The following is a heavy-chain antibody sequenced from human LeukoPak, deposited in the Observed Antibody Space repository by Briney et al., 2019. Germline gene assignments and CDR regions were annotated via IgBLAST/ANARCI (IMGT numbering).Heavy chain of an antibody. CDR2: IYYSGST. CDR3: ARVEGGGSYWFDP. CDR1: GGSISSYY. Sequence: SETLSLTCTVSGGSISSYYWSWIRQPPGKGLEWIGYIYYSGSTNYNPSLKSRVTISVDTFKNQFSLKLSSVTAADTAVYYCARVEGGGSYWFDPWGQGTLVTVSS. J-gene: IGHJ5*02. D-gene: IGHD1-26*01. V-gene: IGHV4-59*01.